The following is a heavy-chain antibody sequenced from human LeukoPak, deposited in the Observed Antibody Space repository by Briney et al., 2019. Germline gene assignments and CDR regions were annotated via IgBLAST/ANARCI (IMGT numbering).Heavy chain of an antibody. J-gene: IGHJ6*04. Sequence: PSETLSLTCAVSGYSITSGYYWGWIRQPPGKGLEWIGSLYHSGITYYNPSLKCRVTISVDTSKNQFSLKLTSVTAADTAVYYCARTDVVRGIITYFYGMDVWGKGTTVTVSS. D-gene: IGHD3-10*01. CDR2: LYHSGIT. CDR1: GYSITSGYY. V-gene: IGHV4-38-2*01. CDR3: ARTDVVRGIITYFYGMDV.